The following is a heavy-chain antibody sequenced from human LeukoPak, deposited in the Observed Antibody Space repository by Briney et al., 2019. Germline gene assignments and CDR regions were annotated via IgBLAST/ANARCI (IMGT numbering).Heavy chain of an antibody. CDR1: GYTFTSYG. V-gene: IGHV1-18*01. CDR2: ISAYNGNT. CDR3: ARRGAAVAGTYSYYYYYMDV. Sequence: ASVKVSCKASGYTFTSYGISWVRQAPGQGLEWMGWISAYNGNTNYAQKLQGRVTMTTDTSTSTAYMELRSLRSDDTAVYYCARRGAAVAGTYSYYYYYMDVWGKGTTVTVSS. D-gene: IGHD6-19*01. J-gene: IGHJ6*03.